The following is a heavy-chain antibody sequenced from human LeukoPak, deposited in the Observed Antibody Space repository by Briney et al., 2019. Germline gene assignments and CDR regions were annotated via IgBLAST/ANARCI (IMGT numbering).Heavy chain of an antibody. D-gene: IGHD5-24*01. V-gene: IGHV4-34*01. CDR2: INQSGST. J-gene: IGHJ4*02. CDR1: GGSFSDYY. Sequence: ASETLSLTCAVYGGSFSDYYWSWIRQPPGKGLEWIGEINQSGSTNYNPSLKSRVTISVDTSKNQFSLKLSSVTAADTAVYYCARGGRWLQFWGQGTLVTVSS. CDR3: ARGGRWLQF.